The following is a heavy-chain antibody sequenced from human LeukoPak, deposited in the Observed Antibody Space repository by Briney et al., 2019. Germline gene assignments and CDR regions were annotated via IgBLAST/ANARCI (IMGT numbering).Heavy chain of an antibody. J-gene: IGHJ4*02. V-gene: IGHV1-69*13. CDR2: IIPIFGTA. CDR1: GYTFTSYG. CDR3: ARDLDYYDSSGDDY. D-gene: IGHD3-22*01. Sequence: ASVKVSCKASGYTFTSYGISWVRQAPGQGLEWMGGIIPIFGTANYAQKFQGRVTITADESTSTAYMELSSLRSEDTAVYYCARDLDYYDSSGDDYWGQGTLVTVSS.